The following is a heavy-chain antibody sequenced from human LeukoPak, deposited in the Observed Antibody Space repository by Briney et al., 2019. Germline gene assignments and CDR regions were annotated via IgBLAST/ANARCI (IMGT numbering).Heavy chain of an antibody. D-gene: IGHD1-26*01. CDR1: GGSISSGSYY. V-gene: IGHV4-61*02. CDR3: ARDQGSYPYCFDS. J-gene: IGHJ4*02. CDR2: IYTSGST. Sequence: PSETLSLTCTVSGGSISSGSYYWSWIRQPAGKGLEWIGRIYTSGSTSYNPSLKSRVTMSVDTSKNQFSLQLSSVTAADTAVYYCARDQGSYPYCFDSWGQGTLVTVSS.